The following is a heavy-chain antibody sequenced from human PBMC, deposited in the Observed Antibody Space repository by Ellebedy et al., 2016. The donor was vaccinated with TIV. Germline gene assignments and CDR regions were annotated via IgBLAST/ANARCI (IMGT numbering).Heavy chain of an antibody. CDR3: ARDRYYTMDI. Sequence: GGSLRLSXAASGFTFDDYAMHWVRQAPGKGLVWVSRINSDGSSTSYADSVKGRFTISRDNAKNSLYLQMNSLRDEDTAVYFCARDRYYTMDIWGQGTTVTVS. CDR2: INSDGSST. CDR1: GFTFDDYA. V-gene: IGHV3-74*01. J-gene: IGHJ6*02.